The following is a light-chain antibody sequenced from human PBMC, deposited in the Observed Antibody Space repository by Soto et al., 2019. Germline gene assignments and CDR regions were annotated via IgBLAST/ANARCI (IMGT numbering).Light chain of an antibody. J-gene: IGKJ5*01. Sequence: IQMTQSPSTLSASVVDIVTMSFLASQNIGSWLAWHQQKPGKAPKLLIYKASTLKSGVPSRFSGSGSGTEFTLTITGLQLEDFATYYCQQDYSTLATFGQGTRLEIK. CDR2: KAS. V-gene: IGKV1-5*03. CDR1: QNIGSW. CDR3: QQDYSTLAT.